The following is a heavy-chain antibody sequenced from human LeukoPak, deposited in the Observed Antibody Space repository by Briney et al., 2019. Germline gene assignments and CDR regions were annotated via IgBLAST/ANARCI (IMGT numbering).Heavy chain of an antibody. D-gene: IGHD5-24*01. J-gene: IGHJ4*02. CDR2: ISAQHGQT. Sequence: ASVKVSCKTSGYSENFYGITWVRQVAGQGLEWMGWISAQHGQTEYAPNSQDRVTMTTDTYTNTAYMELRSLRSDDTAVYYCARLDGHKKAIDYWGQGTLVTVSS. CDR3: ARLDGHKKAIDY. V-gene: IGHV1-18*01. CDR1: GYSENFYG.